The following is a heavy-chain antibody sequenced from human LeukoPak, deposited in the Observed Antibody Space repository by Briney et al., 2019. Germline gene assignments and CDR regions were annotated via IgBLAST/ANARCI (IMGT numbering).Heavy chain of an antibody. J-gene: IGHJ1*01. CDR1: GFIITGYT. V-gene: IGHV3-21*01. D-gene: IGHD2-21*02. CDR2: ISSSGLYI. Sequence: AGGSLRLSCAASGFIITGYTMNWVRQAPGRGLELVSSISSSGLYIHYVDSVRGRFTISRDNAKNSLYLQINSLGAEDTAVYYCARDRYCGGDCSTADYFQYWGQGTLVTVSS. CDR3: ARDRYCGGDCSTADYFQY.